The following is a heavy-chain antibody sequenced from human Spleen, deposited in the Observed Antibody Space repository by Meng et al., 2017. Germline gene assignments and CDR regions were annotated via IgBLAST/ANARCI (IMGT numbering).Heavy chain of an antibody. CDR3: ARDLSNEGSYYYYGMDV. J-gene: IGHJ6*02. V-gene: IGHV3-48*03. CDR1: GFTFSSYE. CDR2: ISSSGSTI. D-gene: IGHD5/OR15-5a*01. Sequence: GESLKISCAASGFTFSSYEMNWVRQAPGKWLEWVSYISSSGSTIYYADSVKGRFTISRDNAKNSLYLQMNSLRAEDTAVYYCARDLSNEGSYYYYGMDVWGQGTTVTVSS.